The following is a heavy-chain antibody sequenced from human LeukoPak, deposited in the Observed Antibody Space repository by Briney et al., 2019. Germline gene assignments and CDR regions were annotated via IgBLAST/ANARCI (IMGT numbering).Heavy chain of an antibody. CDR3: AIHPRRADLDY. V-gene: IGHV3-7*01. Sequence: GGSVTLSCPASGFTFSRYWMSWVRQAPARGLEWVANIKSYGSEKYYVDSVKGRFTISRDNAKNSLYLQLNSLRAEETAVYYCAIHPRRADLDYWGQGTLVTVSS. CDR2: IKSYGSEK. J-gene: IGHJ4*02. CDR1: GFTFSRYW.